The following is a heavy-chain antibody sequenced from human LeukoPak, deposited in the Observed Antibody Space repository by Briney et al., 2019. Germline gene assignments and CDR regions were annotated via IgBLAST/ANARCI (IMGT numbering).Heavy chain of an antibody. CDR3: ASVDYGGNYGFGY. CDR2: IIPILGIA. J-gene: IGHJ4*02. Sequence: SWVRDAHGKRVDRGGRIIPILGIANYAQKFQGRVTITADKSTSTAYMELSSLISEDTAVFYCASVDYGGNYGFGYWGQGTLVTVSS. V-gene: IGHV1-69*02. D-gene: IGHD4-23*01.